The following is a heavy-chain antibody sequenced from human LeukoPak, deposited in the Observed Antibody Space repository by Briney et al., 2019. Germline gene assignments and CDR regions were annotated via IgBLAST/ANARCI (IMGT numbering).Heavy chain of an antibody. V-gene: IGHV4-59*03. CDR3: TRHWDSGSFEFPDAFDI. J-gene: IGHJ3*02. CDR2: IYYSGST. Sequence: SETLSLTCTVSGGSISSYYWSWIRQPPGKGLEWIGYIYYSGSTNYNPSLKSRVTISVDTSKNQFSLKLRSVTAADTAVYYCTRHWDSGSFEFPDAFDIWGQGTMVTVSS. CDR1: GGSISSYY. D-gene: IGHD1-26*01.